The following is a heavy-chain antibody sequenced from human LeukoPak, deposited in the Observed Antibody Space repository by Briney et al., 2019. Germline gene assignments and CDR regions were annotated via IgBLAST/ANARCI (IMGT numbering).Heavy chain of an antibody. D-gene: IGHD5-12*01. V-gene: IGHV4-31*03. Sequence: SETLSLTCTVSGGSLSSGGYYWSWIPQHPGTGLEWIVYIYYSGSTYYNPSLKSRVTISVYTSKNQFSLKLSSVTAADTAVYYCARATMMATINPITDYWGQGTLVTVSS. CDR1: GGSLSSGGYY. CDR2: IYYSGST. CDR3: ARATMMATINPITDY. J-gene: IGHJ4*02.